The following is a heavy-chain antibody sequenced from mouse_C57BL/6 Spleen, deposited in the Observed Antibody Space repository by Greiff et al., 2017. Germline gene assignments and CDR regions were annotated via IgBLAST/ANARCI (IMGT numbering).Heavy chain of an antibody. D-gene: IGHD1-1*01. CDR2: INPNYGTT. Sequence: VQLQQSGPELVKPGASLKISCKASGYSFTDYNMNWVKQSNGKSLEWIGVINPNYGTTSYNQKFKGKATLTVDQSSSTAYMQLNSLTSEDSAVYYCARSGVYGSSAWFAYWGQGTLVTVSA. CDR1: GYSFTDYN. CDR3: ARSGVYGSSAWFAY. J-gene: IGHJ3*01. V-gene: IGHV1-39*01.